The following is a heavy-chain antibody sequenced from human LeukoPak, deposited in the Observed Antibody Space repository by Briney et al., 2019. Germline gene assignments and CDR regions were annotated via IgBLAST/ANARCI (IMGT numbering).Heavy chain of an antibody. CDR2: IYYSGST. D-gene: IGHD1-26*01. V-gene: IGHV4-39*01. J-gene: IGHJ1*01. CDR3: ARLADSGSFPAEYFQH. Sequence: SETLSLTCTVSGGSISSSSYYWGWIRQPPGKGLEWIGSIYYSGSTYYNPSLKSRVTISVDTSKNQFSLKLSSVTAADTAVYYCARLADSGSFPAEYFQHWGQGTLVTVSS. CDR1: GGSISSSSYY.